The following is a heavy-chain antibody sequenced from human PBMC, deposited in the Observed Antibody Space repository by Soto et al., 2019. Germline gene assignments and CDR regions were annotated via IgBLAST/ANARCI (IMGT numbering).Heavy chain of an antibody. J-gene: IGHJ4*02. D-gene: IGHD6-19*01. CDR1: GFTFSSYG. Sequence: GGSLRLSCAASGFTFSSYGMHWVRQAPGKGLEWVAVISYDGSNKYYADSVKGRFTISRDNSKNTLYLQMNSLRVEDTAVYYCAKDGEAVARRHYFDYWGQGTLVTVSS. V-gene: IGHV3-30*18. CDR2: ISYDGSNK. CDR3: AKDGEAVARRHYFDY.